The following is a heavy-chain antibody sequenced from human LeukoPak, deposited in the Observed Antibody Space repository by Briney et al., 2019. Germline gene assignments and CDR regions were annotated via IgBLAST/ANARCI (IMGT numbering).Heavy chain of an antibody. Sequence: GGSLRLSCAASGFTFSSYAMSWVRQAPGKGLEWVSAISGSGGSTYYADSVKGRFTISRDNSKNTLYLQMNSLRVEDTAIYYYAKARYSSSWYHFDYWGQGTLVTVSS. V-gene: IGHV3-23*01. CDR1: GFTFSSYA. CDR2: ISGSGGST. CDR3: AKARYSSSWYHFDY. J-gene: IGHJ4*02. D-gene: IGHD6-13*01.